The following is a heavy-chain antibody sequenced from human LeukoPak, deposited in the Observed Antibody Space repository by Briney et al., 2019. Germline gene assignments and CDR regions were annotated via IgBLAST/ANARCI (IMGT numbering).Heavy chain of an antibody. Sequence: GGSLRLSCSASGFTFSSYWMSWVRQAPGKGLEWVANIKQDGSEKYYVDSVRGRFTISRDNSKNSVYLQMNSLRADDTAVYYCARDCSSTNCYEDCWGQGTLVTVSS. CDR3: ARDCSSTNCYEDC. D-gene: IGHD2-2*01. CDR2: IKQDGSEK. CDR1: GFTFSSYW. J-gene: IGHJ4*02. V-gene: IGHV3-7*01.